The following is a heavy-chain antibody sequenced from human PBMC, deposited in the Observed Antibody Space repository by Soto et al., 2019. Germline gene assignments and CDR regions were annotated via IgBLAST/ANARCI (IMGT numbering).Heavy chain of an antibody. J-gene: IGHJ4*02. CDR1: GGSISDYY. D-gene: IGHD6-19*01. CDR3: ARYSASCSGWPFDY. Sequence: QVQLQESGPGLVKPSETLSLTCTVSGGSISDYYWSWIRQPPGKGLEWIGYIYYSGNTNYNPSLKSRVTISVDTSKNQFSLKLTSVTAADTAVYYCARYSASCSGWPFDYWGQGTLVTVSS. CDR2: IYYSGNT. V-gene: IGHV4-59*01.